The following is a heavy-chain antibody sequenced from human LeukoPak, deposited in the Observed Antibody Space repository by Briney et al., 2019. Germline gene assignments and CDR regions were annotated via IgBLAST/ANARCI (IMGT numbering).Heavy chain of an antibody. CDR3: VRHSSGWGNFDY. CDR1: SGSISSNYY. CDR2: IYHSGTT. Sequence: SETLSLTCSVSSGSISSNYYWAWIRQPPGKGLEWIGSIYHSGTTYDNPSLKSRVTISVDTSKNQFSLKLSSVTAADTAVYYCVRHSSGWGNFDYWGQGTLVTVSS. D-gene: IGHD6-19*01. V-gene: IGHV4-39*01. J-gene: IGHJ4*02.